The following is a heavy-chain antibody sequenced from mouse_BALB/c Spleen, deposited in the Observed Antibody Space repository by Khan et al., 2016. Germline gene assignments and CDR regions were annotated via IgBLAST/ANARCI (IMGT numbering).Heavy chain of an antibody. V-gene: IGHV9-3-1*01. J-gene: IGHJ3*01. D-gene: IGHD4-1*01. CDR2: INTYTGEP. CDR3: AKLTGNAWFAY. Sequence: FQLVQSGRERKKPGETVKISCKASGYTFTNFGMNWVKQAPGKGLKWMGWINTYTGEPTYADDFKGRFAFSLETSASTAYLQINNLKNEDSATYFCAKLTGNAWFAYWGQGTLVTVSA. CDR1: GYTFTNFG.